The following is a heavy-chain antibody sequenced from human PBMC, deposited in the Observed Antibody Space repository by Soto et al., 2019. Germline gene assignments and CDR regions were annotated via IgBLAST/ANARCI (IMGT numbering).Heavy chain of an antibody. CDR3: ATYSGNYERYGVYYGMDV. J-gene: IGHJ6*02. CDR1: GFTFSDYG. Sequence: GSLRLSCAASGFTFSDYGVSWVRQAPGKGLEWVSGGSGSGDSATGDRTYYADSVKGRFTISRDNSKNTLYLQMNSLRAEDTAVYYCATYSGNYERYGVYYGMDVWGQGTTVTVSS. CDR2: GSGSGDSATGDRT. D-gene: IGHD1-26*01. V-gene: IGHV3-23*01.